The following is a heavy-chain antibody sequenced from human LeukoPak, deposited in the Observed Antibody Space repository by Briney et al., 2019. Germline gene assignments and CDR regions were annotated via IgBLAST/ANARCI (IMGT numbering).Heavy chain of an antibody. V-gene: IGHV1-2*02. D-gene: IGHD3-3*01. Sequence: ASVKVSCKASGYTFTGYYMHWVRQAPGQGLEWMGWINPNSGGTNYAQKFQGRVTMTRDTSISTAYMELSRLRSGDTAVYYCARMDDNYDFWSGYFDSYFDYWGQGTLVTVSS. CDR3: ARMDDNYDFWSGYFDSYFDY. J-gene: IGHJ4*02. CDR1: GYTFTGYY. CDR2: INPNSGGT.